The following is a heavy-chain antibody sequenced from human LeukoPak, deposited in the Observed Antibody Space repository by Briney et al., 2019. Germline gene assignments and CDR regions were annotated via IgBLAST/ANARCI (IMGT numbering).Heavy chain of an antibody. V-gene: IGHV3-43*02. CDR2: FSGDGSST. CDR3: ARPKMVRGVDDAFDI. D-gene: IGHD3-10*01. CDR1: GFTFDVYA. J-gene: IGHJ3*02. Sequence: GGSLTLSWAPSGFTFDVYAIHWVRQAPGGGVEWVSLFSGDGSSTYYADSVKGRFTIYRDNNKNSLYLQMNSLTTEDTALYYCARPKMVRGVDDAFDIWGQGTMVTVSS.